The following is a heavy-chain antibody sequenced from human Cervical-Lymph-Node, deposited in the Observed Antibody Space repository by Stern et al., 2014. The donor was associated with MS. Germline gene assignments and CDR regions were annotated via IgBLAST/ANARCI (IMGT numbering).Heavy chain of an antibody. V-gene: IGHV5-51*01. J-gene: IGHJ4*02. CDR1: RYTFTSYW. CDR3: ARQRYFDY. Sequence: VQLVESGPEVKMPGESLKISCQASRYTFTSYWVGWVGQLPGKGLEWLAILVPGGSEIRSSPSFQGQVTISADKPSSPAYLQWNNLKASDTAIYYCARQRYFDYWGQGTLVTVSS. CDR2: LVPGGSEI.